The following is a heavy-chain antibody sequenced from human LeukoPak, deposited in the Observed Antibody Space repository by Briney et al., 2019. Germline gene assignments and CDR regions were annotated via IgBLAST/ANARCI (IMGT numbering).Heavy chain of an antibody. CDR3: AKVLWTYYYYGMDV. D-gene: IGHD2-21*01. CDR1: GFTVSSNY. Sequence: PGGSLRLSCAASGFTVSSNYMSWVRQAPGKGLEWVSVIYSGGSTYYADSVKGRFTISRDNSKNTLYLQMNSLRAEDTAVYYCAKVLWTYYYYGMDVWGQGTTVTVSS. CDR2: IYSGGST. V-gene: IGHV3-53*01. J-gene: IGHJ6*02.